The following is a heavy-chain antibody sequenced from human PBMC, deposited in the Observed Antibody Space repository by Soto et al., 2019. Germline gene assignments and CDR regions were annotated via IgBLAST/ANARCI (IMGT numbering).Heavy chain of an antibody. CDR1: GYTFTSYQ. D-gene: IGHD2-21*01. CDR3: ARDGPPSTTGLRPAYAMYV. V-gene: IGHV1-46*01. CDR2: INPSGGRI. J-gene: IGHJ6*02. Sequence: QMQLVQSGAEVKKPGASVKVSCKASGYTFTSYQMHWVRQAPGQGLEWMWIINPSGGRITYAPRFWGRVIMTWDTYTNKFYVESRSLSCDYTALYYSARDGPPSTTGLRPAYAMYVCGQGTTVTVS.